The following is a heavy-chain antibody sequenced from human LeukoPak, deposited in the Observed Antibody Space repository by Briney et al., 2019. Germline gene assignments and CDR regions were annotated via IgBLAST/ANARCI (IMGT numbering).Heavy chain of an antibody. CDR2: IYYSGST. V-gene: IGHV4-39*07. CDR1: GGSISSNSYY. CDR3: ARVSGSSGGY. J-gene: IGHJ4*02. Sequence: SETLSLTCTVSGGSISSNSYYWGWIRQPPGKGLEWIGSIYYSGSTYYNSSLKNRVTISVDTSKNQFSLKLSSMTAADTAVYYCARVSGSSGGYWGQGTLVTVSS.